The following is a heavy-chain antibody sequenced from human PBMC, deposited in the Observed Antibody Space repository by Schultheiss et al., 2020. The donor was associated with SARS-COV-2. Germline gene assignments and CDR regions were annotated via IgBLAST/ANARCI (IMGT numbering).Heavy chain of an antibody. Sequence: SETLSLTCAVYGGSFSGYYWSWIRQPPGKGLEWIGEINHSGSTNYNPSLKSRVTISVDTSKNQFSLKLSSVTAADTAVYYCARILVYGPLTNWYFDLWGRGTLVTVSS. D-gene: IGHD3-10*01. V-gene: IGHV4-34*01. CDR1: GGSFSGYY. J-gene: IGHJ2*01. CDR2: INHSGST. CDR3: ARILVYGPLTNWYFDL.